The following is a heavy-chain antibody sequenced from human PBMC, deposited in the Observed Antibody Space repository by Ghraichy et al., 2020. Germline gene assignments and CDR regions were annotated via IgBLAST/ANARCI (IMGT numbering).Heavy chain of an antibody. CDR2: ISEDGNDK. D-gene: IGHD2-15*01. V-gene: IGHV3-30*18. J-gene: IGHJ4*02. CDR1: GFAFSVFG. CDR3: AKLHLGYCTGGSCHYFDQ. Sequence: GGSLRLSCAASGFAFSVFGIHWVRQAPGKRLEWVAAISEDGNDKYYLDSVKGRFIISRDNSKNTLYLQLSSLRVEDTALYYCAKLHLGYCTGGSCHYFDQWGQGTLVSVSS.